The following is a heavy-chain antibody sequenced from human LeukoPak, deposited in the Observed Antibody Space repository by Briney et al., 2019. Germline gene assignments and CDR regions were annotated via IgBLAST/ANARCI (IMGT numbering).Heavy chain of an antibody. J-gene: IGHJ4*02. CDR3: ARSVDY. CDR1: GFSFSNYW. Sequence: GGSLRLSCAASGFSFSNYWMSRVRQAPGKGLEWVANIKQDGSEKYYVDSVKGRFTISRDNAKNSLYLQMNSLRAEDMAVYYCARSVDYWGQGTLVTVSS. V-gene: IGHV3-7*01. CDR2: IKQDGSEK.